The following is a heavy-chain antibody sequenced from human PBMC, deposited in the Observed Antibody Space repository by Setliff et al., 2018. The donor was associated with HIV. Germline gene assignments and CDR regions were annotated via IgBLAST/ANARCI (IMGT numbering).Heavy chain of an antibody. V-gene: IGHV4-59*12. CDR3: AREAPGEVRGVIIPFTDY. CDR2: IYSSGST. D-gene: IGHD3-10*01. Sequence: PSENLSLTCTVSGGSISSYYWSWIRQPPGKGLEWLGHIYSSGSTNYNPSLKSRVTISVDTSKNQFSLKVNSVTAADTAVYYCAREAPGEVRGVIIPFTDYWGQGTLVTVSS. CDR1: GGSISSYY. J-gene: IGHJ4*02.